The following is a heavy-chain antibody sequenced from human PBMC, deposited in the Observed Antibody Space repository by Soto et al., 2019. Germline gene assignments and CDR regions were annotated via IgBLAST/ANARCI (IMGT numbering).Heavy chain of an antibody. J-gene: IGHJ3*01. Sequence: SETRSLTGDLYGGSFSCYFCNWNRQLQAKGLEWIGQVNHTRRISYNPSLKSRLTISLDLSKKQISLKVPSVTAADTAVYYCARGGSSDWQVAFDFWGQGTMVTVSS. D-gene: IGHD6-19*01. CDR2: VNHTRRI. CDR3: ARGGSSDWQVAFDF. CDR1: GGSFSCYF. V-gene: IGHV4-34*01.